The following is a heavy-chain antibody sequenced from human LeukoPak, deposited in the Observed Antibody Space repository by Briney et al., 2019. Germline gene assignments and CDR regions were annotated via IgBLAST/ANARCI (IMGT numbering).Heavy chain of an antibody. V-gene: IGHV5-51*01. CDR3: ARQLAAAGYNDY. J-gene: IGHJ4*02. D-gene: IGHD6-13*01. CDR2: IYPGDSET. Sequence: GESLEISWKAPGYRFTTYWITWGRQLPGKGLEWMGIIYPGDSETRYSPSFQGQVTISDDKPISPSYLHWSTLKASDTAMYYCARQLAAAGYNDYWGQGTLVTVSS. CDR1: GYRFTTYW.